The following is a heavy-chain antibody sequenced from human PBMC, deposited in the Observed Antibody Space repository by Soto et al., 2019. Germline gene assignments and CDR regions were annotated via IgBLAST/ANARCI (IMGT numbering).Heavy chain of an antibody. CDR2: FDPEDGET. J-gene: IGHJ4*02. CDR3: ATEFFARFSRGDYVGY. D-gene: IGHD3-3*01. CDR1: GYTLTELS. Sequence: ASVKVSCKVSGYTLTELSMHWVRQAPGKGLEWMGGFDPEDGETIYAQKFQGRVTMTEDTSTDTAYMELSSLRSEDTAVYYCATEFFARFSRGDYVGYWGQGTLVTVSS. V-gene: IGHV1-24*01.